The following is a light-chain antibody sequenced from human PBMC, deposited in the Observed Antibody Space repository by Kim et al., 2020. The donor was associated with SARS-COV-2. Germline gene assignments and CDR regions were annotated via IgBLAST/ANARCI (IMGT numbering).Light chain of an antibody. CDR3: QQYGTSPLT. CDR2: GAS. J-gene: IGKJ4*01. Sequence: EIVLTLSPGTLSLSPGETATVSCRASQTVSSNYLAWYQQKPGQAPRLLIYGASSRATGIPDRFSGSGSETDFTLTISRLDPEDFAMYYCQQYGTSPLTFGGGTKVDIK. CDR1: QTVSSNY. V-gene: IGKV3-20*01.